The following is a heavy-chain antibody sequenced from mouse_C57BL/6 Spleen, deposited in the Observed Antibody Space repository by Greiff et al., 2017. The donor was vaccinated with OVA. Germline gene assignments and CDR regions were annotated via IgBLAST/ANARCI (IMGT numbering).Heavy chain of an antibody. Sequence: EVQRVESGPGLVKPSQSLSLTCSVTGYSITSGYYWNWIRQFPGNKLEWMGYISYDGSNNYNPSLKNRISITRDTSKNQFFLKLNSVTTEDTATYYCARGGDYDVEAPFAYWGQGTLVTVSA. CDR2: ISYDGSN. D-gene: IGHD2-4*01. CDR3: ARGGDYDVEAPFAY. V-gene: IGHV3-6*01. CDR1: GYSITSGYY. J-gene: IGHJ3*01.